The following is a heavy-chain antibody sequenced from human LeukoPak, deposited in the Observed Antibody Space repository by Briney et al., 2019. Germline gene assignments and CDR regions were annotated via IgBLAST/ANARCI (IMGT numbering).Heavy chain of an antibody. CDR2: INPSGGST. V-gene: IGHV1-46*01. CDR3: ARVVPDWYFDL. CDR1: GYTFTSYY. Sequence: ASVKVSCKASGYTFTSYYMHWVRQAPGQGLEWMGIINPSGGSTSYAQKFQGRVTMTRDMSTSTAYMELSSLRSEDTAVYYCARVVPDWYFDLWGRGTLVTVSS. D-gene: IGHD3-10*01. J-gene: IGHJ2*01.